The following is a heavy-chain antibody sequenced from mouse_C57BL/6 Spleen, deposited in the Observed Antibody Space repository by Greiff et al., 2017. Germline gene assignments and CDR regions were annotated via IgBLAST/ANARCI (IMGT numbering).Heavy chain of an antibody. CDR3: ASRGSSYGFAY. D-gene: IGHD1-1*01. J-gene: IGHJ3*01. Sequence: QVQLQQSGAELMKPGASVKLSCKATGYTFTGYWIEWVKQRPGHGLEWIGEILPGSGSTNYNEKFKGKATFTANTSSNTAYMQLSSLTAVDSAIYWGASRGSSYGFAYWGQGTLVTVSA. V-gene: IGHV1-9*01. CDR2: ILPGSGST. CDR1: GYTFTGYW.